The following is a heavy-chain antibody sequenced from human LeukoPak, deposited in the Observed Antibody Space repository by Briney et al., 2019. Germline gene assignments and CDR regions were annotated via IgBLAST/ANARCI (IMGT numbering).Heavy chain of an antibody. Sequence: AGGSLRLSCAASGFTFSSYAMSWVRQAPGKVLEWVSAISGSGGSTYYADSVKGRFTISRDNAKNSLYLQMNSLRAEDTAVYYCARNYYDSSGYAFDIWGQGTMVTVSS. CDR2: ISGSGGST. CDR1: GFTFSSYA. CDR3: ARNYYDSSGYAFDI. V-gene: IGHV3-23*01. D-gene: IGHD3-22*01. J-gene: IGHJ3*02.